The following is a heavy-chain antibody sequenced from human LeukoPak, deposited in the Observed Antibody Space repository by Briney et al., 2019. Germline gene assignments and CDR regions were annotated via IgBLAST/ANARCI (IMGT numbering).Heavy chain of an antibody. J-gene: IGHJ4*02. CDR3: VKRSVGSSGYDY. Sequence: PGGSLRLSCAASGFTFSSYAMSWVRQAPGKGLEWVSAISGSGGSTYYADSVKGRFTISRDNSKNTLYLQMNSLRAEDTAVYYCVKRSVGSSGYDYWGQGTLVTVSS. CDR2: ISGSGGST. D-gene: IGHD6-19*01. CDR1: GFTFSSYA. V-gene: IGHV3-23*01.